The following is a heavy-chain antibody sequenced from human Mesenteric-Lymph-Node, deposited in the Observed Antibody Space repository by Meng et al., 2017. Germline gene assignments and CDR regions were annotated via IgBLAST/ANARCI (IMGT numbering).Heavy chain of an antibody. CDR1: GFTFSSYA. V-gene: IGHV3-30*04. J-gene: IGHJ4*02. Sequence: GGSLRLSCAASGFTFSSYAMHWVRQAPGKGLEWVAVISYDGSNKYYADSVKGRFTISRDNAKNSLYLQMNSLRAEDTAVYYCARNSPPSSGGFDYWGQGTLVTVSS. CDR2: ISYDGSNK. CDR3: ARNSPPSSGGFDY. D-gene: IGHD6-25*01.